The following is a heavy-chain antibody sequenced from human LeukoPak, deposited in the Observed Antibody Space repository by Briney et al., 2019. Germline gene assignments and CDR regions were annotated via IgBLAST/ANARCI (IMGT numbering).Heavy chain of an antibody. J-gene: IGHJ4*02. CDR3: ARDPSNSSGYHAHFDS. V-gene: IGHV1-18*01. CDR1: GYTFTHHG. Sequence: ASVKVSCTASGYTFTHHGISWVRQAPGQGLEWMGWISCYNGDTIYAQNVQGRVTMTTDASTRTVYIELRNLGSDDTAMYYCARDPSNSSGYHAHFDSWGQGTLVTVSS. CDR2: ISCYNGDT. D-gene: IGHD3-22*01.